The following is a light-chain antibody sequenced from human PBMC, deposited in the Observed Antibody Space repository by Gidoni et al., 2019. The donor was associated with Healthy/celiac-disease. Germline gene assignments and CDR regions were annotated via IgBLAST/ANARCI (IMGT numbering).Light chain of an antibody. CDR1: SSNLGSNY. CDR2: RNN. Sequence: QSVLTQPPSASGTPGQRVTISCSGSSSNLGSNYVYWYQQLPGTAPKLLIYRNNQRPSGVPDRFSGSKSGTSASLAISGLRSEDEADYYCAAWDDSLSSRSVVFGGGTKLTVL. V-gene: IGLV1-47*01. J-gene: IGLJ2*01. CDR3: AAWDDSLSSRSVV.